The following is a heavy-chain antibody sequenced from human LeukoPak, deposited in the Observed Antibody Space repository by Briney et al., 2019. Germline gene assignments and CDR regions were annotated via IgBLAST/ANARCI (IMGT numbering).Heavy chain of an antibody. CDR1: GGSISSYY. V-gene: IGHV4-4*07. J-gene: IGHJ6*03. CDR3: ARRRYESTRLRAYYYYYMDV. Sequence: SETLSLTCTVSGGSISSYYWSWIRQPAGKGLEWIGRIYTSGSTIYNPSLKSRVTMSVATSKNQFSLKLSSVTAADTAVYYCARRRYESTRLRAYYYYYMDVWGKGTTVTVSS. D-gene: IGHD1-14*01. CDR2: IYTSGST.